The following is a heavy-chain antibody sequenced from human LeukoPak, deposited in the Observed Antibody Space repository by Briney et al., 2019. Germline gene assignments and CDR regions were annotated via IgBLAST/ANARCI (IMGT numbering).Heavy chain of an antibody. D-gene: IGHD3-10*01. V-gene: IGHV3-48*02. CDR3: ARYFGDPQGMDV. CDR1: GFPVSTYT. Sequence: GGSLRLSCAASGFPVSTYTMNWVRQAPGKGLEWVSQIRSGVGAEYYADSVKGRFTISRDNAQNSLHLQINRLRDEDTAIYYCARYFGDPQGMDVWGQGTTVTVSS. J-gene: IGHJ6*02. CDR2: IRSGVGAE.